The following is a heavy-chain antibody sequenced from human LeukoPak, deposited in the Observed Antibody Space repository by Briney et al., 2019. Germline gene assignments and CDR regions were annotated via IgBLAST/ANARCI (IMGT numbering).Heavy chain of an antibody. Sequence: GRSLRLSCAASGFTFSSYAMHWVRQAPGKGLEWVAAISYDGSNKYYADSVKGRFTISRDNSKNTLYLQMNSLRAEDTAVYYCARGSSVFGDYVHYFDCWGQGTLVTISS. CDR2: ISYDGSNK. CDR3: ARGSSVFGDYVHYFDC. CDR1: GFTFSSYA. V-gene: IGHV3-30-3*01. J-gene: IGHJ4*02. D-gene: IGHD4-17*01.